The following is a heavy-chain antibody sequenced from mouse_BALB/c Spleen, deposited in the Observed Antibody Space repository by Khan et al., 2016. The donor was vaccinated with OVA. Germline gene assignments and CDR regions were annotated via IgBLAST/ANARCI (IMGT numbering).Heavy chain of an antibody. J-gene: IGHJ2*01. Sequence: EVQLQESGPDLVKPSQSLSLTCTVTGYSITSGYSWHWIRQFPGNKLEWMGYIHYSGRTNYNPSLKSRISITRDTSKNQFFLQLNSMTTEDAATVYCARSRINTTATSFYFDYWGQGTTLTVSS. CDR2: IHYSGRT. CDR1: GYSITSGYS. D-gene: IGHD1-2*01. V-gene: IGHV3-1*02. CDR3: ARSRINTTATSFYFDY.